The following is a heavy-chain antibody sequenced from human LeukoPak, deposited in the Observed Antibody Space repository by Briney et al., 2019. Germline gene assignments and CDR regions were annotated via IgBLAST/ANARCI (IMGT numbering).Heavy chain of an antibody. D-gene: IGHD1-26*01. V-gene: IGHV1-69*13. J-gene: IGHJ4*02. CDR3: ARAPPPWDLYFDY. CDR1: GGTFSSYA. CDR2: IIPIFGTA. Sequence: SVTVSCKASGGTFSSYAISWVRQAPGQGLEWMGGIIPIFGTANYAQKFQGRVTITADESTSTAYMELSSLRSEDTAVYYCARAPPPWDLYFDYWGQGTLVTVSS.